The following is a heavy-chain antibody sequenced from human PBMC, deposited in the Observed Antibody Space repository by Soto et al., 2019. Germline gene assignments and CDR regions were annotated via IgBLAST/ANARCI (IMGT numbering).Heavy chain of an antibody. J-gene: IGHJ4*02. CDR1: GLTFRNDW. D-gene: IGHD4-17*01. CDR2: LNQDGSER. V-gene: IGHV3-7*03. CDR3: AVYGYGVSAAAY. Sequence: PGGSLRLSCAGSGLTFRNDWMSWVRQAPGKGLEWVANLNQDGSERYYVDSVRGRFTISRDNVENSPYLQLNSLRREDTAVYYCAVYGYGVSAAAYWGQGTLVTVSS.